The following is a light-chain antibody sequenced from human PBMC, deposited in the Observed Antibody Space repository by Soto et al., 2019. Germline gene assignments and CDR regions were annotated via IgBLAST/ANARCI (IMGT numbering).Light chain of an antibody. CDR2: GAS. J-gene: IGKJ2*01. CDR3: HQYGTSDMDT. V-gene: IGKV3-20*01. CDR1: QRISSTH. Sequence: ETVLTQSPGTLSLSPGERATLSCRASQRISSTHLAWYQQKSGQAPRLLIYGASSRATGIPDRFSGSGSGTDFTLTITRLEPEDFAVYYCHQYGTSDMDTFGQGTKLEIK.